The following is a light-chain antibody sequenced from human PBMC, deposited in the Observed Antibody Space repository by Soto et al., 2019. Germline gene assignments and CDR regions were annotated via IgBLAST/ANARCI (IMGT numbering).Light chain of an antibody. J-gene: IGKJ4*01. Sequence: IDLTHSPSSLSASVLYRVTLTCLSIQGIDSYLAWYQQRPGKAPQLLIYETSILQSGVSSRFSGSGSGTDFTLTISSLQAEDFATYYCQQTRSYPSTFGGGTKVDIK. CDR3: QQTRSYPST. CDR2: ETS. CDR1: QGIDSY. V-gene: IGKV1-9*01.